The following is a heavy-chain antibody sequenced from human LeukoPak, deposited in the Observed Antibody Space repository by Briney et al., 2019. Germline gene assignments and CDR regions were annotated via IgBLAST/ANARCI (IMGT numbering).Heavy chain of an antibody. Sequence: GASVKVSCKASGYTFTSYGISWVRQAPGQGLEWMGWISAYNGNTNYAQKLQGRVTMTTDTSTSTAYMELRSLRSDDTAVYYCARDRAPAGATSYYYYGMDVWGKGPRSPSPQ. CDR1: GYTFTSYG. J-gene: IGHJ6*01. CDR3: ARDRAPAGATSYYYYGMDV. V-gene: IGHV1-18*04. D-gene: IGHD1-26*01. CDR2: ISAYNGNT.